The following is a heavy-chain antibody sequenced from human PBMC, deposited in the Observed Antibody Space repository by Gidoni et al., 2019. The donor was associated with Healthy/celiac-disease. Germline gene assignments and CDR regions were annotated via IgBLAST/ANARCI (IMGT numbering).Heavy chain of an antibody. D-gene: IGHD4-17*01. CDR2: INWNGGST. CDR3: ARDNRGPAYAIYWFDP. J-gene: IGHJ5*02. Sequence: EVQLVESGGGVVRPGGSLRLSCAASGFTFDDYGMSWVRQAPGKGLECVSGINWNGGSTGYADSVKGRFTISRDNAKNSLYLQMDSLRAEDTALYHCARDNRGPAYAIYWFDPWGQGTLVTVSS. CDR1: GFTFDDYG. V-gene: IGHV3-20*01.